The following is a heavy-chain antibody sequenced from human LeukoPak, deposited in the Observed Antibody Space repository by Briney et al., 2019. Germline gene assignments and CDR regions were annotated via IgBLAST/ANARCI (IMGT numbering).Heavy chain of an antibody. CDR3: ARRFGYSYGHHDY. D-gene: IGHD5-18*01. CDR1: GYTFTDYY. J-gene: IGHJ4*02. CDR2: INPNSGGT. Sequence: PGASVKVSCKASGYTFTDYYMHWVRQAPGQGLEWMGWINPNSGGTNYAQKLQGRVTMTTDTSTSTAYMELRSLRSDDTAVYYCARRFGYSYGHHDYLGQGTLVTVSS. V-gene: IGHV1-2*02.